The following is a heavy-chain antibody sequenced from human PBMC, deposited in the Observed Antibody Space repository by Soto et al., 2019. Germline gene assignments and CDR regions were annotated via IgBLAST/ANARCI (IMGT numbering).Heavy chain of an antibody. CDR1: GFTFSSYW. Sequence: GGSLRLSSAASGFTFSSYWMHWVRQAPGKGLVWVSRINSDGSSTSYADSVKGRFTISRDNAKNTLYLQMNSLRAEDTAVYYCARARYSSGWEYYYYGMDVWGQGTTVTVSS. CDR3: ARARYSSGWEYYYYGMDV. CDR2: INSDGSST. D-gene: IGHD6-19*01. J-gene: IGHJ6*02. V-gene: IGHV3-74*01.